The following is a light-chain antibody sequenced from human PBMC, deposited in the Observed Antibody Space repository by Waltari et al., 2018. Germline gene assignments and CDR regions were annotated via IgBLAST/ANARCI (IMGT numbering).Light chain of an antibody. V-gene: IGLV2-14*01. CDR3: SSYTSSSSVV. CDR2: EVS. J-gene: IGLJ2*01. CDR1: SSEVGGYNY. Sequence: QSALTTPASVSGSPGQSITISCTGTSSEVGGYNYVSGYQQHPGKAPKLMIDEVSNRPSGVSNRFSGSKSGNTASLTISGLQAEDEADYYGSSYTSSSSVVFGGGTKLTVL.